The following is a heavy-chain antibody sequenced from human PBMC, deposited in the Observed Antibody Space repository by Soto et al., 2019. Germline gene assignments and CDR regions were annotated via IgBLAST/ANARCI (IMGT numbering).Heavy chain of an antibody. CDR1: GYTPTELS. Sequence: ASVKVSCKVSGYTPTELSMHWVRQAPGKGLEWMGGFDPEDGETIYAQKFQGRVTMTEDTSTDTAYMELSSLRSEDTAVYYCATLLVGDYGHDYWGQGTLVTVSS. J-gene: IGHJ4*02. CDR3: ATLLVGDYGHDY. CDR2: FDPEDGET. D-gene: IGHD3-10*01. V-gene: IGHV1-24*01.